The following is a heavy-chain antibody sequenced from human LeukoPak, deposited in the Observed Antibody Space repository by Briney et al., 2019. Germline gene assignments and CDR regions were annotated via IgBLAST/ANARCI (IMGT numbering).Heavy chain of an antibody. V-gene: IGHV4-30-4*08. CDR1: GGSISSYY. D-gene: IGHD4-17*01. CDR2: IYYSGST. J-gene: IGHJ4*02. CDR3: AREYYDYGDYYFDY. Sequence: SETLSLTCTVSGGSISSYYWSWIRQPPGKGLEWIGYIYYSGSTYYNPSLKSRVTISVDTSKNQFSLKLSSVTAADTAVYYCAREYYDYGDYYFDYWGQGTLVTVSS.